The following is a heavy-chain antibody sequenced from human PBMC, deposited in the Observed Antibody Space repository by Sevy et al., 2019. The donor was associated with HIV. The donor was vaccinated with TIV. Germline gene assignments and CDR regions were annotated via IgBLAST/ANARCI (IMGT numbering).Heavy chain of an antibody. J-gene: IGHJ4*02. CDR1: GFTFSSYS. V-gene: IGHV3-21*01. D-gene: IGHD2-15*01. Sequence: GGSLRISCAASGFTFSSYSMNWVRQAPGKGLEWVSSISSSSSYIYYADSVKGRFTISRDNAKNSLYLQMNSLRAEDTAVYYCAGDLGDCTGGSCYPFDYWGQGTLVTVSS. CDR3: AGDLGDCTGGSCYPFDY. CDR2: ISSSSSYI.